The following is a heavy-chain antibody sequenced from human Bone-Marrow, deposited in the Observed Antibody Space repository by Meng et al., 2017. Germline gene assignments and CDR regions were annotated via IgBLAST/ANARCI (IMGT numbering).Heavy chain of an antibody. CDR1: SVSISSTNW. V-gene: IGHV4-4*02. CDR3: ARGDGYNRYFDY. Sequence: QVQLQESGPGLVKPSGTLSLTCAVASVSISSTNWWGWVRQPPGKGLEWIGEIHQDGYTNYSPSLKSRVTISVDRSKNQFSLKLSSVTAADTAVYYCARGDGYNRYFDYWGQGTLVTVSS. D-gene: IGHD5-24*01. J-gene: IGHJ4*02. CDR2: IHQDGYT.